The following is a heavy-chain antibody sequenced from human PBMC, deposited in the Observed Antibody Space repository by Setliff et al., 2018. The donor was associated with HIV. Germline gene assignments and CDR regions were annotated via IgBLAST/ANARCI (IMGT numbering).Heavy chain of an antibody. CDR1: GFTVSSNY. J-gene: IGHJ6*02. CDR2: IYSGGST. D-gene: IGHD3-3*01. V-gene: IGHV3-53*01. CDR3: ARVGDYNFWSGYKYNYYYGMDV. Sequence: GGSLRLSCAASGFTVSSNYMSWVRQAPGKGLEWVSVIYSGGSTYYADSVMGRFTISRDNSKNTLYLQMNSLRAEDTAVYYCARVGDYNFWSGYKYNYYYGMDVWGQGTTVTVSS.